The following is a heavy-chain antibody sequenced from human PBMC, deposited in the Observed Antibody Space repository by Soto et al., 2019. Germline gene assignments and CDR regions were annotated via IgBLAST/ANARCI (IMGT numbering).Heavy chain of an antibody. Sequence: ASVKVSCKASGYTFTSYGISWVRQAPGQGLEWMGWISAYNGNTNYAQKLQGRVTVTTDTSTSTAYMELRSLRSDDTAVYYCARDEGSAGGNSYYYYYGMDVWGQGTTVTVSS. CDR3: ARDEGSAGGNSYYYYYGMDV. D-gene: IGHD2-21*02. CDR1: GYTFTSYG. V-gene: IGHV1-18*01. CDR2: ISAYNGNT. J-gene: IGHJ6*02.